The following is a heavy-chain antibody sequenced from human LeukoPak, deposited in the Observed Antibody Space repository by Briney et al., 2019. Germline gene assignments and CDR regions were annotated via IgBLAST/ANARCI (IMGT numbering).Heavy chain of an antibody. CDR1: GGTFSSYA. CDR2: IIPIFGTA. D-gene: IGHD3-22*01. Sequence: SVKVSCKASGGTFSSYAISWVRQAPGQGLEWMGRIIPIFGTANYAQKFQGRVTITTDESTSTAYMELSSLRSEDTAVYYRARDRDYYDSSGPLPVFDYWGQGTLVTVSS. CDR3: ARDRDYYDSSGPLPVFDY. V-gene: IGHV1-69*05. J-gene: IGHJ4*02.